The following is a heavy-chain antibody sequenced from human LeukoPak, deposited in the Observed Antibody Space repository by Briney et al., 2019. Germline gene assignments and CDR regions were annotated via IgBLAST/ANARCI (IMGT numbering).Heavy chain of an antibody. Sequence: PSETLSLTCTVSGGSISSYYWSWIRQPPGKGLEWIGYIYYSGSTNYNPSLKSRVTISVDTSKNQFSLKLSSVTAADTAVYYCARAATSIWFGESHRFDPWGQGTLVTVSS. CDR2: IYYSGST. CDR3: ARAATSIWFGESHRFDP. CDR1: GGSISSYY. D-gene: IGHD3-10*01. J-gene: IGHJ5*02. V-gene: IGHV4-59*01.